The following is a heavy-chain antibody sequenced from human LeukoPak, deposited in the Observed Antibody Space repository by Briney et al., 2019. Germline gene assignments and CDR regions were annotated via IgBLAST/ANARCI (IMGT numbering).Heavy chain of an antibody. D-gene: IGHD3-22*01. V-gene: IGHV3-48*01. CDR3: ARVKDWYYYDSRFDY. CDR2: ISSSSSTI. Sequence: GGSLRLSCAASGFTFSSYSMNWVRQAPGKGLEWVSYISSSSSTIYYADSVKGRFTISRDNAKNSLYLQMNSLRAEDAAVYYCARVKDWYYYDSRFDYWGQGTLVTVSS. J-gene: IGHJ4*02. CDR1: GFTFSSYS.